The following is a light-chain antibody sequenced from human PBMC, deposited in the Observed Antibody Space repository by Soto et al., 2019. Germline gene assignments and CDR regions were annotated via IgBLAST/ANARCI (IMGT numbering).Light chain of an antibody. CDR1: QSVSNNY. CDR3: HQYSGSPNT. Sequence: EIVLTQSPGTLSLSPGERATLSCRASQSVSNNYLDWYQQTPGQAPRLLIYGASSRATDVPDRFSGSGSGTDFTLTITRLEPEDLAVYYCHQYSGSPNTFGQGTKLEIK. J-gene: IGKJ2*01. V-gene: IGKV3-20*01. CDR2: GAS.